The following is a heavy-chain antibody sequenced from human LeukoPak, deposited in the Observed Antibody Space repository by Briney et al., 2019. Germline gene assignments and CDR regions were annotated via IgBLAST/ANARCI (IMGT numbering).Heavy chain of an antibody. CDR1: GGSISSGGYY. CDR3: ARAGTTSNWFDP. CDR2: IYYSGST. J-gene: IGHJ5*02. Sequence: SETLSLTCAVSGGSISSGGYYWSWIRRHPGKGLEWIGYIYYSGSTYYNPSLKSRVTISVDTSKNQFSLKLSSVTAADTAVYYCARAGTTSNWFDPWGQGTLVTVSS. V-gene: IGHV4-31*11. D-gene: IGHD4-17*01.